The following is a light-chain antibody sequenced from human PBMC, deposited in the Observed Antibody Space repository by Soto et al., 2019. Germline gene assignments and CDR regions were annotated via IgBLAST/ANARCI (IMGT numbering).Light chain of an antibody. Sequence: EIVLIQSPATLSLSPGERATLSCRASQSVGTYLAWSQQKPGQAPRLLIYDASNRATGIPARFSGSGSGTDFTLTISSLEPEDFAVYYGQQRSIWPWTFGQGTKVDIK. CDR2: DAS. J-gene: IGKJ1*01. CDR3: QQRSIWPWT. V-gene: IGKV3-11*01. CDR1: QSVGTY.